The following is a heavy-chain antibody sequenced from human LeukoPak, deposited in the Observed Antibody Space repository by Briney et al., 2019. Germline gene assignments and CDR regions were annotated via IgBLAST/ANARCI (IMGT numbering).Heavy chain of an antibody. V-gene: IGHV1-46*01. CDR1: GYTFPSYF. CDR2: INPTGGST. J-gene: IGHJ4*02. Sequence: ASVKVSCKASGYTFPSYFMHWVRQAPGQGLEWMGIINPTGGSTTYAQKFQGRVTMTRDTSTSTVYMELSSLRSDDTAVYYCAKTAARRFYYWGQETLVTVSS. D-gene: IGHD6-6*01. CDR3: AKTAARRFYY.